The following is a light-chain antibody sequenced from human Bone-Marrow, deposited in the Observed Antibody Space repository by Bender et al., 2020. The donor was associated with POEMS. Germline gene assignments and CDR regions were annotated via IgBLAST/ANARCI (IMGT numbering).Light chain of an antibody. CDR2: EVT. CDR1: SSDVGRYDY. V-gene: IGLV2-8*01. Sequence: QSALTQPASVSGSPGQSVTISCTGTSSDVGRYDYVSWYQHHPGKAPKLMIYEVTKRPSGVPDRFSSSKSGSTASLTVSGLQAEDEADYYCQSFDSGLSGLVFGGGTRLTVL. J-gene: IGLJ3*02. CDR3: QSFDSGLSGLV.